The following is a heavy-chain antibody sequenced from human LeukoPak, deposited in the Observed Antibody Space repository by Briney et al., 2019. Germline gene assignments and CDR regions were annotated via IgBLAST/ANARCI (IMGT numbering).Heavy chain of an antibody. Sequence: GGSLRLSCAASGFTFSTYAMNWVRQAPGKGLEWVAVISDDGRHNYYADSVKGRLTISRNNSKNTLYLQMNSLRAEDTAVYYCARDQIFGVVIVHFDYWGQGTLVTVSS. D-gene: IGHD3-3*01. V-gene: IGHV3-30*04. CDR2: ISDDGRHN. CDR1: GFTFSTYA. CDR3: ARDQIFGVVIVHFDY. J-gene: IGHJ4*02.